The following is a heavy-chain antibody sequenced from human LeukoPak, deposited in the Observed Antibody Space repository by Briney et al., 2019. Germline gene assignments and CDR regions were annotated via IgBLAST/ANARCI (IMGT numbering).Heavy chain of an antibody. Sequence: SETLSLTCTVSGGSISSGDYYWSWIRQPPGKGLEWIGYIYYSGSTYYNRSLKSRVTISVDTSKNQFSLKLSSVTAADTAVYYCARTADLWFGANLPFDYWGQGTLVTVSS. CDR1: GGSISSGDYY. V-gene: IGHV4-30-4*01. CDR3: ARTADLWFGANLPFDY. CDR2: IYYSGST. J-gene: IGHJ4*02. D-gene: IGHD3-10*01.